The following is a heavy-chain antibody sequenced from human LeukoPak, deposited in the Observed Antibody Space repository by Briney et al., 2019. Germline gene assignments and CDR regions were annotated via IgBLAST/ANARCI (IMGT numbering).Heavy chain of an antibody. CDR2: IYSSGST. CDR1: GGSFSGYY. D-gene: IGHD6-13*01. V-gene: IGHV4-4*07. CDR3: ARDAYSRSHYWFDP. J-gene: IGHJ5*02. Sequence: SETLSLTCTVSGGSFSGYYWSWIRQPAGEGLEWIGRIYSSGSTSYNPSLQSRVTISVDKSKNQFSLKLTSVTAADTAVYYCARDAYSRSHYWFDPWGQGTLVTVSS.